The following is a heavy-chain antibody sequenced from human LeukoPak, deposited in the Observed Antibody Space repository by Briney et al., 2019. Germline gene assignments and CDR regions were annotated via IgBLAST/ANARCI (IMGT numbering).Heavy chain of an antibody. Sequence: SETLSLTCTVSGGSISSSSYYWGWIRQPPGKGLEWLGTIYYSGSTYYNPSLKSRVTTSVDTSKNQFSLTLSSVTAADTAVYYCARHVGGSRYYDFWSGYYTDFWGQGTLVTVSS. CDR1: GGSISSSSYY. J-gene: IGHJ4*02. CDR2: IYYSGST. D-gene: IGHD3-3*01. CDR3: ARHVGGSRYYDFWSGYYTDF. V-gene: IGHV4-39*01.